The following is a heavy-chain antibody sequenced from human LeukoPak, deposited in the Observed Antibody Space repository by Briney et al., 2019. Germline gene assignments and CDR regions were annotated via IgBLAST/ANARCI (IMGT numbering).Heavy chain of an antibody. J-gene: IGHJ3*02. CDR3: ARAGRWEGRPHAFDI. D-gene: IGHD1-26*01. Sequence: PSETLSLTCAVHGGSFSGYYWSWIRQPPGKGLEWIGEINHSGSTNYNPSLKSRVTISVDTSKNQFSLKLSSVTAADTAVYYCARAGRWEGRPHAFDIWGQGTMVTVSS. CDR1: GGSFSGYY. CDR2: INHSGST. V-gene: IGHV4-34*01.